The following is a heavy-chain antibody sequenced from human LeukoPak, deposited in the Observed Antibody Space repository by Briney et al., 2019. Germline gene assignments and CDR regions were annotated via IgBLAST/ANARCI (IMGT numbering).Heavy chain of an antibody. CDR3: ARAKRAPWNLSEYYDSSGNDWYFDL. Sequence: PSETLSLTCAVYGGSFSGYYWSWIRQPPGKGLEWIGEINQSGSTNYNPSLKSRVTISVDTSKNQFSLKLSSVTAAGTPVYYCARAKRAPWNLSEYYDSSGNDWYFDLWGRGPLVTVSS. CDR1: GGSFSGYY. D-gene: IGHD3-22*01. CDR2: INQSGST. V-gene: IGHV4-34*01. J-gene: IGHJ2*01.